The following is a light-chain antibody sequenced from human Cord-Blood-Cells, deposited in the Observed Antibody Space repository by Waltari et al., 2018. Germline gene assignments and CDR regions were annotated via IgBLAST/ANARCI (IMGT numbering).Light chain of an antibody. CDR1: SSNTGAGYE. Sequence: QSVLTQPPSVSGAPGQRVTISCPGSSSNTGAGYEVHWYQQLPGTAPKLLIYGNSNRPSGVPDRFSGSKSGTSASLAITGLQAEDEADYYCQSYDSSLSGWVFGGGTKLTVL. J-gene: IGLJ3*02. CDR3: QSYDSSLSGWV. V-gene: IGLV1-40*01. CDR2: GNS.